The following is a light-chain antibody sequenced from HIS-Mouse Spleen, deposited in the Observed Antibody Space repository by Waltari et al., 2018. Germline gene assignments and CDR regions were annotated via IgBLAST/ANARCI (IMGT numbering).Light chain of an antibody. J-gene: IGLJ2*01. CDR3: QSADSSGTYQDVV. CDR1: ALPKQY. CDR2: KDS. Sequence: SYELTQPPSVSVSPGQTARITCSGDALPKQYPYWYQQKPGQAPALVISKDSERPSGIPERFSGSSSGTTVTLTISGVQAEDEADYYCQSADSSGTYQDVVFGGGTKLTVL. V-gene: IGLV3-25*03.